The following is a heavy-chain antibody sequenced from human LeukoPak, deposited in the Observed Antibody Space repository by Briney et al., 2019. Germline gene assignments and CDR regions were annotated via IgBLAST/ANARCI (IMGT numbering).Heavy chain of an antibody. D-gene: IGHD3-16*01. CDR1: GFTLSGYG. Sequence: GGSLRLSCAASGFTLSGYGIHWLRQAPGKGLEWVAVISYDGSTDYYADSVKGRFAISRDTSKNTLYLQLNSLRPEDTAVYYCAKESLMRVGYYFDYWGQGTLVAVSS. V-gene: IGHV3-30*18. CDR2: ISYDGSTD. CDR3: AKESLMRVGYYFDY. J-gene: IGHJ4*02.